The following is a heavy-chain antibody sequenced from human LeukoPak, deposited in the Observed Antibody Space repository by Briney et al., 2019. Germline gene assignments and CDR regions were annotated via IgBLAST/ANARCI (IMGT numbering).Heavy chain of an antibody. CDR2: ISYDGNNK. D-gene: IGHD1-14*01. CDR1: GFTFSSYG. V-gene: IGHV3-30*18. CDR3: AKAILPGIPDD. J-gene: IGHJ4*02. Sequence: AGSLRLTCAASGFTFSSYGMHWVRQAPGKGLEGVVVISYDGNNKYYADSVKGRFTISRDNSKNTLYLQMNSLRAEDTAVYYWAKAILPGIPDDWGQGTLVTVSS.